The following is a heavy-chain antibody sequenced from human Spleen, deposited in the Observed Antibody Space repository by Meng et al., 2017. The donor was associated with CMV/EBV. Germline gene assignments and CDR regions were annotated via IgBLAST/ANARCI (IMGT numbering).Heavy chain of an antibody. J-gene: IGHJ6*02. CDR1: GFSFSSYW. CDR3: ASGYYDFWSGYGGNYYYYGMDV. Sequence: GESLKISCVVSGFSFSSYWMSWVRQAPGKGLEWVAYIKRDGTEKYYVDSVKGRFTISRDNAKSSLYLQMNSLRAEDTAVYYCASGYYDFWSGYGGNYYYYGMDVWGQGTTVTVSS. CDR2: IKRDGTEK. D-gene: IGHD3-3*01. V-gene: IGHV3-7*01.